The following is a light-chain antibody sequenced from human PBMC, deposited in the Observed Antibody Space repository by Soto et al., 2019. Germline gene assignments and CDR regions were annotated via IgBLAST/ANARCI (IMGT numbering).Light chain of an antibody. V-gene: IGKV3-11*01. CDR3: QQRSNWIT. CDR2: DTS. Sequence: IVWTRFPATLSLSPGERATVSFRASQSVSRYLAWYQQKPGQAPRLLIYDTSYRATGIPARFSGSGSRTDFTLTISSLEPEDFALYYCQQRSNWITFGQGTRLEIK. J-gene: IGKJ5*01. CDR1: QSVSRY.